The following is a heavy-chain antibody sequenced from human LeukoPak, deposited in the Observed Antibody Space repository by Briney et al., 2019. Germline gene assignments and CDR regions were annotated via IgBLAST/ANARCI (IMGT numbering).Heavy chain of an antibody. V-gene: IGHV3-30*03. Sequence: GRSLRLSCAASGFTFSSYGMHWVRQAPGKGLEWVAVISYDGSNKYYADSVKGRFTISRDNSKNTLYLQMNSLRSDDTAVYYCARVEGNKYGSASYSYYYYGMDVWGQGTTVTVSS. CDR3: ARVEGNKYGSASYSYYYYGMDV. CDR2: ISYDGSNK. J-gene: IGHJ6*02. D-gene: IGHD3-10*01. CDR1: GFTFSSYG.